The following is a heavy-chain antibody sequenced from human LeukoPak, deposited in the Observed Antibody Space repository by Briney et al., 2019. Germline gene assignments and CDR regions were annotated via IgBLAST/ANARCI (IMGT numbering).Heavy chain of an antibody. V-gene: IGHV4-39*07. Sequence: SETLSLTCTVSGGSISSGSYYWGWIRQPPGKGLEWIGSIYYSGSTYYNPSLKSRVTISVDTSKNQFSLKLSSVTAADTAVYYCARVVRGGYFDYWGQGTLVTVSS. J-gene: IGHJ4*02. CDR3: ARVVRGGYFDY. CDR1: GGSISSGSYY. D-gene: IGHD3-10*01. CDR2: IYYSGST.